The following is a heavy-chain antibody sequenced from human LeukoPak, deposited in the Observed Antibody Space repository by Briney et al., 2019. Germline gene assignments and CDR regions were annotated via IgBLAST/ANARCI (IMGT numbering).Heavy chain of an antibody. J-gene: IGHJ4*02. V-gene: IGHV4-34*01. CDR3: ARGVTDTYYFDY. Sequence: SETLSLTCAVYGGSFSGYYWSWIRQPPGKGLEWIGEINHSGSTNYNPSLKSRVTISVDTSKNQFSLKLSSVTAADTAVYYCARGVTDTYYFDYWGQGTLVTVSS. D-gene: IGHD2-21*02. CDR2: INHSGST. CDR1: GGSFSGYY.